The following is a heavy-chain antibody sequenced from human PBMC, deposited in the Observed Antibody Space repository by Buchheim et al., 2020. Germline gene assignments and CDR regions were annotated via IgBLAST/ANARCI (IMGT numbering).Heavy chain of an antibody. J-gene: IGHJ4*02. CDR2: VNAGNGNT. V-gene: IGHV1-3*01. D-gene: IGHD3-3*02. CDR3: ARTFPFDY. CDR1: GYSFISFA. Sequence: QVQLVQSGAEVRKPGASVKISCKASGYSFISFAIHWVRQAPGQGLEWIGWVNAGNGNTGSSQNFQGRVSMTADKTASTAHMELKSLTSEDTAVYYCARTFPFDYWGQGTL.